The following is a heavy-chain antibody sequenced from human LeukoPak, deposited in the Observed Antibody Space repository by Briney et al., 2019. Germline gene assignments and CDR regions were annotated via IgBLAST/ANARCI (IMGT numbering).Heavy chain of an antibody. J-gene: IGHJ6*02. V-gene: IGHV1-18*01. D-gene: IGHD6-13*01. CDR3: ARESSSSRYFSYYYYGMDV. CDR1: GYTFTSYG. Sequence: ASVKVSCKASGYTFTSYGISWVRQAPGQGLEWMGWISAYNGNTNYAQKLQGRVTMTTDTSTSTAYMELRSLRSDDTAVYYCARESSSSRYFSYYYYGMDVWGLGTTVTVSS. CDR2: ISAYNGNT.